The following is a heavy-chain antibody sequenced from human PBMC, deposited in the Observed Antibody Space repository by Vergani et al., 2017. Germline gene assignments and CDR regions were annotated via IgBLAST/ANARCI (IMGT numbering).Heavy chain of an antibody. J-gene: IGHJ3*02. CDR3: ARAGPRICVTGGSCYGRDAFDI. V-gene: IGHV3-21*01. Sequence: VQLVESGGGLVKPGGSLRLSCAASGFTFSSYSMNWVRQAPGKGLEWVSSISSSSSYIYYADSVKGRFTISRDNAKNSLYLQMNSLRAEDTAVYYCARAGPRICVTGGSCYGRDAFDIWGQGTMVTVSS. CDR1: GFTFSSYS. CDR2: ISSSSSYI. D-gene: IGHD2-15*01.